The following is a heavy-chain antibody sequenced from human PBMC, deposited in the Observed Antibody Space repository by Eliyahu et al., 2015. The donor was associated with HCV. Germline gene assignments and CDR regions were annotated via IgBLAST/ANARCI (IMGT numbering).Heavy chain of an antibody. CDR2: IRSKAYGGTT. V-gene: IGHV3-49*05. Sequence: EVQLVESGGGLVKPGRSLRLSCTASGFTFGDYAXXWFRQAPGKGLGWVSFIRSKAYGGTTEYAASVKGRFTISRDDSKSIAYLQMNSLKTEDTAVYYCTRDRYGDYSYYYYYGMDVWGQGTTVTVSS. D-gene: IGHD4-17*01. CDR3: TRDRYGDYSYYYYYGMDV. J-gene: IGHJ6*02. CDR1: GFTFGDYA.